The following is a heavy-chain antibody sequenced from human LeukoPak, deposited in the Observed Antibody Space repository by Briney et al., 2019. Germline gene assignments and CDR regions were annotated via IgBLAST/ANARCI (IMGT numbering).Heavy chain of an antibody. CDR1: GFTFSSYW. CDR2: IKQDGSEK. D-gene: IGHD6-19*01. CDR3: ARELLNGYSSGWDDAFDI. V-gene: IGHV3-7*01. Sequence: AGGSLRLSCAASGFTFSSYWMSWVRQAPGKGLEWVANIKQDGSEKYYVDSVKGRFTISRDNAKNSLYLQMNSLRAEDTAVYYCARELLNGYSSGWDDAFDIWGQGTMVTVSS. J-gene: IGHJ3*02.